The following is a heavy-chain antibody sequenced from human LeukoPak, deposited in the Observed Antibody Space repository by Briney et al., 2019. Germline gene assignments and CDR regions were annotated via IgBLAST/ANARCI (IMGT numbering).Heavy chain of an antibody. V-gene: IGHV3-30-3*01. D-gene: IGHD3-10*01. J-gene: IGHJ4*02. CDR2: ISYDGSNK. CDR3: ARDLGASG. CDR1: GFTFSSYA. Sequence: GRSLRLSCAASGFTFSSYAMHWVRQAPGKGLEWVAVISYDGSNKYYADSVKGRFTISRDNSKNTLYLQMNSLRAEDTAVYYCARDLGASGWGQGTLVTVSS.